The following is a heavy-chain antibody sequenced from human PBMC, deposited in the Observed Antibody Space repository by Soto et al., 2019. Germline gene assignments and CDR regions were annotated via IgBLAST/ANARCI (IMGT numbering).Heavy chain of an antibody. Sequence: QVQLQESGPGLVKPSQTLSLTCTVSGGSISSGGYYWSWIRQHPGKGLEWIGYIYYSGSTYYNPALKRRVTISVDTSKNQFSLKLSSVTAADTAVYYCAREGGIVGATAADYWGQGTLVTVSS. CDR1: GGSISSGGYY. J-gene: IGHJ4*02. CDR3: AREGGIVGATAADY. D-gene: IGHD1-26*01. V-gene: IGHV4-31*03. CDR2: IYYSGST.